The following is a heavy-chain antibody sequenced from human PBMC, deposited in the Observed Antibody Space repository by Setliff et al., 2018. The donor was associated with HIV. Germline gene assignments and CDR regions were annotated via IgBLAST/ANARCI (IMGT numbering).Heavy chain of an antibody. CDR2: IYYSGST. D-gene: IGHD3-22*01. J-gene: IGHJ4*02. CDR1: GDSIGSSSYY. V-gene: IGHV4-39*01. Sequence: PSETLSLTCTVSGDSIGSSSYYWAWIRQPPGKGLEWIGNIYYSGSTYYNPSLKTRVTISVDGSKNQFSLKLSSVTAADTAVYYCATNSDTSGYPPPPFDYWGQGTLVTVSS. CDR3: ATNSDTSGYPPPPFDY.